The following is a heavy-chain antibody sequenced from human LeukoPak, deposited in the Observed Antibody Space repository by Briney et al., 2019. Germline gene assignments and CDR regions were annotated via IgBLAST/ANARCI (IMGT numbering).Heavy chain of an antibody. Sequence: SETLSLTCTVSGGSISSYYGSWIRQPPGKGLEWIGYIYYSGSTTYNPSLKSRVTISVDTSKNQFSLKLSSVTAADTAVYYCARLHMVRGIVWFDPWGQGTLVTVSS. J-gene: IGHJ5*02. D-gene: IGHD3-10*01. CDR1: GGSISSYY. CDR3: ARLHMVRGIVWFDP. V-gene: IGHV4-59*08. CDR2: IYYSGST.